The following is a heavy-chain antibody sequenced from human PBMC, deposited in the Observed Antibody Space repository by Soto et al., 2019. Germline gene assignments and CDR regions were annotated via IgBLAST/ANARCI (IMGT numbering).Heavy chain of an antibody. J-gene: IGHJ4*02. CDR3: ASEVPFYYGSGSVDY. CDR2: INAGNGNT. V-gene: IGHV1-3*01. D-gene: IGHD3-10*01. CDR1: GYTFTSYA. Sequence: QVQLVQSGAEVKKPGASVKVSCKASGYTFTSYAMHWVRQAPGQRLEWMGWINAGNGNTKYSQKFQGRVTITRDTSADTAHLGLSSLRSEDTAVYYCASEVPFYYGSGSVDYWGQGTLVTVSS.